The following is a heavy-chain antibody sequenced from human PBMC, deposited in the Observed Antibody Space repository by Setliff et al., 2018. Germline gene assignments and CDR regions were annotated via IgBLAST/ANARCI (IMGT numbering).Heavy chain of an antibody. J-gene: IGHJ4*02. Sequence: SETLSLTCTVSGGSISDYYWSWIRQPAGEGLEWIGRIYTSGSTNYNPSLKSRVTMSVDTSKNQFSLKLTSVTAADTAVYYCARDLGHGGDSDYWGQGILVTVSS. CDR3: ARDLGHGGDSDY. D-gene: IGHD2-21*02. CDR2: IYTSGST. V-gene: IGHV4-4*07. CDR1: GGSISDYY.